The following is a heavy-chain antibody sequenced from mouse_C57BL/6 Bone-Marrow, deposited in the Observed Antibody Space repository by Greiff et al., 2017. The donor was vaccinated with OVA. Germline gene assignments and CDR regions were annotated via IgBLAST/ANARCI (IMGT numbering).Heavy chain of an antibody. CDR3: ERYWDRGGYWYFDV. D-gene: IGHD4-1*01. V-gene: IGHV1-81*01. J-gene: IGHJ1*03. CDR2: IYPRSGNT. CDR1: GYTFTSYG. Sequence: QVQLQQSGAELARPGASVKLSCKASGYTFTSYGISWVKQRTGQGLEWIGEIYPRSGNTYYNEKFKGKATLTADKSSSTAYMELRSLTSEDSAVYFCERYWDRGGYWYFDVWGTGTTVTVSS.